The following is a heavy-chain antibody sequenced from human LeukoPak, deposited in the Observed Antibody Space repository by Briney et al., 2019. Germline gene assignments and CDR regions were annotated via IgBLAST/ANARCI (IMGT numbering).Heavy chain of an antibody. CDR1: GYSFTSYW. V-gene: IGHV5-51*01. Sequence: GESLKISCKGSGYSFTSYWIGWVRQMPGKGLEWMGIIYPRDSDTRYSPSFQGQVTISADKSISTAYLQWSSLKASDTAVHYCASGGYGSNWSFGDWGQGTLVTVSS. CDR3: ASGGYGSNWSFGD. CDR2: IYPRDSDT. J-gene: IGHJ4*02. D-gene: IGHD6-13*01.